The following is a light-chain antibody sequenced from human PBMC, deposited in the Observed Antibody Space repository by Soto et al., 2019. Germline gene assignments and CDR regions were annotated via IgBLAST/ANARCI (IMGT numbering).Light chain of an antibody. CDR2: SAS. CDR1: QTVSSNY. J-gene: IGKJ4*01. CDR3: QQYGTSPLT. V-gene: IGKV3-20*01. Sequence: EIVLTQSPGTLSLSPGERATLSCRASQTVSSNYLAWYQQKPGQAPRLLIYSASTRATGIPDRFSGSGSGTDFTLNISRLEPEDVAVYYCQQYGTSPLTFGGGTKGDIK.